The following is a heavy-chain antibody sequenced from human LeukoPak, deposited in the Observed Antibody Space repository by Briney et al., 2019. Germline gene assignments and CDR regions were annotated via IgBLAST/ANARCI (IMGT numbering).Heavy chain of an antibody. CDR2: IYYSGST. V-gene: IGHV4-39*07. CDR1: GGSISSSSYY. J-gene: IGHJ4*02. Sequence: SETLSLTCTVSGGSISSSSYYWGWIRQPPGKGLEWIGSIYYSGSTYYNPSLKSRVTISVDTSKNQFSLKLSSVTAADTAVYYCARATYDSSGYYYGLVYFDYWGQGTLVTVSS. D-gene: IGHD3-22*01. CDR3: ARATYDSSGYYYGLVYFDY.